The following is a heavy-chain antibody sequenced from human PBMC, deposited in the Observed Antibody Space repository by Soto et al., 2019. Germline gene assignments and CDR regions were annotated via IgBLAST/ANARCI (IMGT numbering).Heavy chain of an antibody. V-gene: IGHV3-30*03. CDR1: GFTLSGYG. Sequence: QVQLVESGGGVVQSGRSLRLSCAASGFTLSGYGMHWVRQAPGKGLEWVAVISYDGSNIYYADSVKGRFTISRDHSKNTLYLQMNGLRAEDTAVYYCARDRSGSWCVDYWGQGTLVTVSS. J-gene: IGHJ4*02. CDR2: ISYDGSNI. CDR3: ARDRSGSWCVDY. D-gene: IGHD3-10*01.